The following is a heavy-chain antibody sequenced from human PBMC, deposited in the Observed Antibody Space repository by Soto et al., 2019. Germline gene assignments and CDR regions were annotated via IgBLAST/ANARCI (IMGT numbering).Heavy chain of an antibody. J-gene: IGHJ3*02. V-gene: IGHV4-31*02. D-gene: IGHD6-19*01. CDR3: AGSPYSSGWFDAFDI. CDR2: IYYGGST. Sequence: HPGMGLEWIGYIYYGGSTYHNPSLQSRVTISVDTAKNQFSLKLSTVTASDTAVYACAGSPYSSGWFDAFDIWGQGTMVTVSS.